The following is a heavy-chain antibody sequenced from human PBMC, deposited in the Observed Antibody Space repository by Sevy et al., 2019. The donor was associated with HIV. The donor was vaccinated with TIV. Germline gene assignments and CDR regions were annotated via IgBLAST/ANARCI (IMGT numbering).Heavy chain of an antibody. CDR3: ARVSSIYYDRGYYYAMDV. CDR2: IKQDGGEK. V-gene: IGHV3-7*01. Sequence: GGSLRLSCVASRFTFSSYWMSWVRQAPGKGLEWVANIKQDGGEKYHLDSVTGRFTISRDNAKNSLYLQMNSLRAEDSAVYFCARVSSIYYDRGYYYAMDVWGQGTTVTVSS. J-gene: IGHJ6*02. D-gene: IGHD3-22*01. CDR1: RFTFSSYW.